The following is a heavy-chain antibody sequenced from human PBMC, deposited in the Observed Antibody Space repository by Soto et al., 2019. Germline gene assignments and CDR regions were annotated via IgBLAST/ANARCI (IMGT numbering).Heavy chain of an antibody. J-gene: IGHJ4*02. Sequence: GGSLRLSCAASGFIFRDYYMSWIRQAPGKGPEWISYISGSGSGVSYADPVKGRFTISRDNAKNSLFLQINSLRGEDTAIYYCARDRRGQNNFDSWGQGALVTVSS. CDR2: ISGSGSGV. CDR3: ARDRRGQNNFDS. CDR1: GFIFRDYY. V-gene: IGHV3-11*01.